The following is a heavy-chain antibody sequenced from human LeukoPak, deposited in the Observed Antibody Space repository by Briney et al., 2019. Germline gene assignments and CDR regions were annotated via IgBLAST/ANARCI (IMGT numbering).Heavy chain of an antibody. J-gene: IGHJ4*02. CDR3: ARRVAAIGGYFDY. V-gene: IGHV5-51*01. Sequence: GESLKVSCKGSGYSFTSYWIGWVRQMPGKGLEWMGIIYPGDSDTRYSPSFQGQVTISADKSISTAYLQWSSLKASDTAMYYCARRVAAIGGYFDYWGQGTLVTVSS. CDR1: GYSFTSYW. CDR2: IYPGDSDT. D-gene: IGHD2-21*02.